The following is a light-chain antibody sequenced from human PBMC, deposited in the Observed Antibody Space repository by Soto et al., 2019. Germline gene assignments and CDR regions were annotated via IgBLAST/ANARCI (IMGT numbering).Light chain of an antibody. J-gene: IGLJ1*01. V-gene: IGLV2-14*01. CDR3: SSKRTTASLV. CDR1: SSDVGAYNY. CDR2: EVS. Sequence: QSALTQPASVSGSPGQTITISCTGTSSDVGAYNYVSWYQQHPGKAPKLMIYEVSNRPSGVSDRFSGSKSGNTASLTISGLQAADEADYYCSSKRTTASLVFGTGTKVTVI.